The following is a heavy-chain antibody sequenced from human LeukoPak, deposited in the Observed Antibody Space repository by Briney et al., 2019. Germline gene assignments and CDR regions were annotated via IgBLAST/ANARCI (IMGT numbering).Heavy chain of an antibody. CDR3: WKDSTGTTGGGFDG. D-gene: IGHD1-1*01. J-gene: IGHJ5*02. Sequence: GGSLRLSCAASGLTLSSHAMSWVRQAPGKGLEWVSRISGSGSITYYTDSVKGRFTISRDNSKNTLYLQMNSLRAADTAVYYFWKDSTGTTGGGFDGWGQGTLVTVSS. CDR2: ISGSGSIT. CDR1: GLTLSSHA. V-gene: IGHV3-23*01.